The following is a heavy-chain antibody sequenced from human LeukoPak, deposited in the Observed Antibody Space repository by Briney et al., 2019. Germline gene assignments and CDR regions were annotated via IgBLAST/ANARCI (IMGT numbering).Heavy chain of an antibody. CDR3: ARALYSIAVAGIEWYFDL. V-gene: IGHV1-18*01. CDR2: ISTHNGNT. Sequence: ASVKVSCKASGYTFISYGISWVRQAPGRGLEWMGWISTHNGNTNYEQKLQDRVTMTTDTSTSTAYMELRSLRSDDTAVYYCARALYSIAVAGIEWYFDLWGRGNLVTVSS. D-gene: IGHD6-13*01. CDR1: GYTFISYG. J-gene: IGHJ2*01.